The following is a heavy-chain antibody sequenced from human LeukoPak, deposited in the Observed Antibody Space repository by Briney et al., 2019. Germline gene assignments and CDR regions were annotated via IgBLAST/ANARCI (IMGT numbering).Heavy chain of an antibody. CDR3: AKDRGVPTVPIDY. CDR2: ISGSGGST. Sequence: GGSLRLSCAASGFTFSSYAMSWVRQAPRKGLEWVSTISGSGGSTYYADSVRGRFTISRDNSKNTVYLQLNSLRAEDTAVYYCAKDRGVPTVPIDYWGQGALVTVSS. CDR1: GFTFSSYA. D-gene: IGHD3-10*01. J-gene: IGHJ4*02. V-gene: IGHV3-23*01.